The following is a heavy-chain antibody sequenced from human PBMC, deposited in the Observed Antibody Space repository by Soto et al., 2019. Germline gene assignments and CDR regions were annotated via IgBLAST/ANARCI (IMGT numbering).Heavy chain of an antibody. V-gene: IGHV4-59*01. CDR2: FYNTGST. CDR3: ARDLWGYCGTDCYPLDV. CDR1: GGSFSRYY. D-gene: IGHD2-21*02. J-gene: IGHJ6*02. Sequence: QVRLQESGPGLVKPSETLSLTCTVPGGSFSRYYWSWIRQPPGKGREGIGYFYNTGSTIYNPSLKSRVTISVDTSKNQFSLKLNSVTAADTAVYYCARDLWGYCGTDCYPLDVWGPGTTVTVSS.